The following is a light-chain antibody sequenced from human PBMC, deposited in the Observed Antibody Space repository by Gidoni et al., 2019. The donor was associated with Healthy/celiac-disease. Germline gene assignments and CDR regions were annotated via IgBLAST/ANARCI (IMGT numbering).Light chain of an antibody. CDR2: KDS. J-gene: IGLJ2*01. CDR3: QSADSSGTYPGVV. CDR1: ALPKQY. Sequence: SYELTQPPSVSVSPGQTARITCSGDALPKQYAYWYQQKPGQAPLLVIYKDSERPSGIPERFSGSSSGTTVTLTISGAQAEDEADYYCQSADSSGTYPGVVFGGGTKLTVL. V-gene: IGLV3-25*03.